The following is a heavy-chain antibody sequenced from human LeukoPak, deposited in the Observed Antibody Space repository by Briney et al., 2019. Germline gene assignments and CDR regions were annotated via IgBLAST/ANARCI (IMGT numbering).Heavy chain of an antibody. CDR3: ATQNFCSNFVQH. CDR1: GFTFSSYA. D-gene: IGHD4-11*01. V-gene: IGHV3-7*05. Sequence: GGSLRLSCAASGFTFSSYAMSWVRQAPGKGLEWVANIKPDGSEKYYVDSVKGRFTISRDNAKNSLSLQMNSLRAEDTAVYYCATQNFCSNFVQHWGQGTLVTVSS. J-gene: IGHJ1*01. CDR2: IKPDGSEK.